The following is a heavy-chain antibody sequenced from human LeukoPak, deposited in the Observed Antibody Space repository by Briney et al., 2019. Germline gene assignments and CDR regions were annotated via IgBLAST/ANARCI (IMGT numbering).Heavy chain of an antibody. Sequence: GGSLRLSCAASGFTFSSYSMTWVRQAPGKGLEWVSYISSSSSTIYYADSVKGRFTISRDNAKNSLYLQMNSLRAEDTAVYYCAREKMTTVTTLDYWGQGTLVTVSS. CDR1: GFTFSSYS. J-gene: IGHJ4*02. CDR3: AREKMTTVTTLDY. V-gene: IGHV3-48*01. D-gene: IGHD4-11*01. CDR2: ISSSSSTI.